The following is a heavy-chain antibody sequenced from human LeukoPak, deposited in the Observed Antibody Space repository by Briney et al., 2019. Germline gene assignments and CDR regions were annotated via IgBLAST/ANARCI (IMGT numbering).Heavy chain of an antibody. D-gene: IGHD5-12*01. CDR2: ISSSSSYI. CDR1: GFTFSSYS. CDR3: ARAAGGVSGYDLYYFDY. V-gene: IGHV3-21*01. J-gene: IGHJ4*02. Sequence: PGGSLRLSCAASGFTFSSYSMNWVRQAPGKGLEWVSSISSSSSYIYYADSVKGRFTIFRDNAKNSLYLQMNSLRAEDTAVYYCARAAGGVSGYDLYYFDYWGQGALVTVSS.